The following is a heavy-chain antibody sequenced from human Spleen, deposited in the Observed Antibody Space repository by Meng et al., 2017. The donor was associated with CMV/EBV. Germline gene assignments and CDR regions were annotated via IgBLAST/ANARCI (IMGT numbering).Heavy chain of an antibody. CDR2: ISSNGNTI. Sequence: GESLKISCAASGFIFSTYEMNWVRQTPGKGLEWVSYISSNGNTIYYADSVRGRFTISRDNAKNSLYLQMNSLRAEDTAVYYCARNYYDSSGDSSLPDYWGQGTLVTVSS. CDR3: ARNYYDSSGDSSLPDY. V-gene: IGHV3-48*03. CDR1: GFIFSTYE. J-gene: IGHJ4*02. D-gene: IGHD3-22*01.